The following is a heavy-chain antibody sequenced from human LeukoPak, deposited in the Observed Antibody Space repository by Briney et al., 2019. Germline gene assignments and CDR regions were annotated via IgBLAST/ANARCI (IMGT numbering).Heavy chain of an antibody. CDR1: GFTFSSYG. J-gene: IGHJ6*03. CDR2: IRYDGSNK. Sequence: LTGGSLRLSCAASGFTFSSYGMHWVRQAPGKGLEWVAFIRYDGSNKYYADSVKGRFTISRDNSKNTLYLQMDSLRAEDTAVYYCAKDWGITIFGVVPGYMDVWGKGTTVTVSS. D-gene: IGHD3-3*01. CDR3: AKDWGITIFGVVPGYMDV. V-gene: IGHV3-30*02.